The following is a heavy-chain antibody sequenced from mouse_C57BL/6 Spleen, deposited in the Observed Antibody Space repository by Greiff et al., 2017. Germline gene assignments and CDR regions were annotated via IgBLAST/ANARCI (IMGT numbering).Heavy chain of an antibody. V-gene: IGHV14-2*01. D-gene: IGHD1-1*01. CDR3: ASTVVATFDD. CDR1: GFNIKDYY. Sequence: EVQLQQSGAELVKPGASVKLSCTASGFNIKDYYMHWVKQRTEQGLEWIGRIDPEAGETKYAPKFPGKAPITADTTSNPAYLQLSSLTSGDTAVYYCASTVVATFDDWGQGTTLTVAS. CDR2: IDPEAGET. J-gene: IGHJ2*01.